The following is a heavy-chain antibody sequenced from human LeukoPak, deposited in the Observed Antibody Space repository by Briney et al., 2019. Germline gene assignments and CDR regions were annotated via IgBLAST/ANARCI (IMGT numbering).Heavy chain of an antibody. CDR2: FDPEDGET. D-gene: IGHD1-20*01. CDR1: GYTLTELS. CDR3: ATGSGYDWKPLENNWFDP. J-gene: IGHJ5*02. V-gene: IGHV1-24*01. Sequence: EASVKVSCKVSGYTLTELSIHWVRQAPGKGLEWMGGFDPEDGETIYAQKFQGRVTMTEDTSTDTAYMELSSLRSDDTAVYYCATGSGYDWKPLENNWFDPWGQGTLVTVSS.